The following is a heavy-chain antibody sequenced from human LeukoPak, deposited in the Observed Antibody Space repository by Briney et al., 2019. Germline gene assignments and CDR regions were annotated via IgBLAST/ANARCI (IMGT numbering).Heavy chain of an antibody. Sequence: GGSLRLSCAASGFTFSSYWMSWVRQAPGKGLEWVANTKQDGSEKYYVDSVKGRFTISRDNAKNSLYLQMNSLRAEDTAVYYCARSSAYYDFWSGYLSQIYYGMDVWGQGTTVTVSS. J-gene: IGHJ6*02. CDR3: ARSSAYYDFWSGYLSQIYYGMDV. V-gene: IGHV3-7*01. D-gene: IGHD3-3*01. CDR1: GFTFSSYW. CDR2: TKQDGSEK.